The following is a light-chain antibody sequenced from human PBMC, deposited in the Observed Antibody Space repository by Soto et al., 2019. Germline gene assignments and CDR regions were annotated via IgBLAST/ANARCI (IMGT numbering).Light chain of an antibody. CDR3: SSYTSTNFVI. J-gene: IGLJ2*01. Sequence: QSALTQPASVSGSPGQSITISCTGSSGDIGDYKYVSWYKQHPGKAPKLMIYDVSNRPSGVSNRFSASKSGNTASLTISGLQAEDEADYYWSSYTSTNFVIFGGGTKLTVL. CDR2: DVS. V-gene: IGLV2-14*01. CDR1: SGDIGDYKY.